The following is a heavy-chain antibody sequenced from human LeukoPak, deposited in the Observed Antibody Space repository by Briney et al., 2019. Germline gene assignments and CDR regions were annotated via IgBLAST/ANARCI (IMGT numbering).Heavy chain of an antibody. CDR2: IYTSGTT. CDR1: GVSISSYY. Sequence: SETLSLTCAVSGVSISSYYWTWIRQPAGKGLEWIGLIYTSGTTNYNPSVKSRVTMSVDTSKNQFSLKLNSVTAADTAAYYCARKAASNWYFDLWGRGTLVTVSS. D-gene: IGHD6-13*01. V-gene: IGHV4-4*07. J-gene: IGHJ2*01. CDR3: ARKAASNWYFDL.